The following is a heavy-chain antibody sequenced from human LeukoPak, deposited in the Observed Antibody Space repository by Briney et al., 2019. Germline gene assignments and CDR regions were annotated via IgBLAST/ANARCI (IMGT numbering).Heavy chain of an antibody. CDR1: GGSFSGYY. J-gene: IGHJ3*02. Sequence: ASETLSLTCAVYGGSFSGYYWSWIRQPPGKGLEWIGEINHSGSTNYNPSLKSRVTISVDTSKNQFSLKLSSVTAADTAVYYCARVAVAYDAFDIWGQGTMVTVSS. D-gene: IGHD6-19*01. CDR2: INHSGST. V-gene: IGHV4-34*01. CDR3: ARVAVAYDAFDI.